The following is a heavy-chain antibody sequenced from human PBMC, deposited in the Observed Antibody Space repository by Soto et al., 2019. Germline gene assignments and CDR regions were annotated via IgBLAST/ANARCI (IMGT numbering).Heavy chain of an antibody. V-gene: IGHV4-59*01. J-gene: IGHJ4*02. CDR1: GGSISSYY. CDR2: IYYSGST. D-gene: IGHD1-26*01. CDR3: ARGKNVGATDFDY. Sequence: PSETLSLTCTFSGGSISSYYWSWIRQPPGKGLEWIGYIYYSGSTNYNPSLKSRVTISVYTSKNQFSLKLSSVTAADTAVYYCARGKNVGATDFDYWGQGTQVTVSS.